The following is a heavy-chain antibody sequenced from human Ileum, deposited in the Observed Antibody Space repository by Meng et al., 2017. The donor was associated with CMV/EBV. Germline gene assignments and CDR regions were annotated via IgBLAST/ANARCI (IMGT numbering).Heavy chain of an antibody. CDR3: ARVTPPAHYHYYGMDV. J-gene: IGHJ6*02. CDR2: INPNSGGT. Sequence: ASVKVSCKASGYTFIDYYMHWVRQAPGQGLEWMGWINPNSGGTNFAQKFQGRVTMTRDTSISTAYMELSRLRSDDTAVYYCARVTPPAHYHYYGMDVWGQGTTVTVSS. V-gene: IGHV1-2*02. CDR1: GYTFIDYY. D-gene: IGHD1-14*01.